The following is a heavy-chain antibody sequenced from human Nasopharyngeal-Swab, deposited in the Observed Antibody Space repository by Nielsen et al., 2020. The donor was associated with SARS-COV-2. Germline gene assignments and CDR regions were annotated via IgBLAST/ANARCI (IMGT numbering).Heavy chain of an antibody. D-gene: IGHD3-16*01. CDR3: ARGRGGSDWFLDL. V-gene: IGHV3-53*04. J-gene: IGHJ2*01. CDR2: TFSGLTT. Sequence: GESLKISCAASGFSVSDNYIHWVRQAPGKGLQWVSFTFSGLTTYYLDSVKGRFTISRHNSENTLYLQMNSLRPEDTAIYYCARGRGGSDWFLDLWGRGTLVTVSS. CDR1: GFSVSDNY.